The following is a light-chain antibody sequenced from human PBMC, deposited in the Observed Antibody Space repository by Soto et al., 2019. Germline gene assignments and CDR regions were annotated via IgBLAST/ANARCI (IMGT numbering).Light chain of an antibody. J-gene: IGKJ1*01. Sequence: EIVLTQSPGTLSLSPGERATLSCRASQSVGSSQLAWYQQKPGQAPRLVIYGASSRATGTPDRFSGSGSGTDFPITISRLEPEDAAVYYCQQYGSSPRTFGQGTKVEIK. CDR3: QQYGSSPRT. CDR2: GAS. CDR1: QSVGSSQ. V-gene: IGKV3-20*01.